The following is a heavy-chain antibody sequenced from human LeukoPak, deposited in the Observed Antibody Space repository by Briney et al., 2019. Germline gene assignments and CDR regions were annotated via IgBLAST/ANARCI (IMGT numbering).Heavy chain of an antibody. J-gene: IGHJ4*02. CDR1: GYTFTGYY. Sequence: VASVKVSCKTSGYTFTGYYMHWVRQAPGQGLEWMGWINPNSGGTNYAQKFQGRATMTRDTSISTAYMELSRLRSDDTAVYYCARDLVPMTTVTTDYWGQGTLVTVSS. V-gene: IGHV1-2*02. CDR2: INPNSGGT. CDR3: ARDLVPMTTVTTDY. D-gene: IGHD4-17*01.